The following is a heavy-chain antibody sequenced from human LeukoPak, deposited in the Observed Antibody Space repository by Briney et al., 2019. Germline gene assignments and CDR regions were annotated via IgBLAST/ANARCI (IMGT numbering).Heavy chain of an antibody. D-gene: IGHD3-16*01. CDR2: IYYSGST. Sequence: SETLSLTCTVSGGSISSYYWSWIRQPPGKGLEWLGYIYYSGSTNYNPSLKSRVTISVDTSKNQFSLKLSSVTAADTAVYYCAREELSRGLGGYYFDYWGQGTLVTVSS. CDR1: GGSISSYY. V-gene: IGHV4-59*01. CDR3: AREELSRGLGGYYFDY. J-gene: IGHJ4*02.